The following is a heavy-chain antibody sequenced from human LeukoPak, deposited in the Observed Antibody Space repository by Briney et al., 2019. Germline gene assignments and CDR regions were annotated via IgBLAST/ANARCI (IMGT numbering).Heavy chain of an antibody. CDR3: ARDPHDFWSGYYSYYYMDV. CDR1: GFSFGSYA. CDR2: ISASGSST. V-gene: IGHV3-23*01. J-gene: IGHJ6*03. Sequence: EPGGSLRLSCAASGFSFGSYAMSWVRLAPGKGLEWVSSISASGSSTFYADSAKGRFTIFRDNSKNTLYLQMNSLRAEDTAVYYCARDPHDFWSGYYSYYYMDVWGKGTTVTVSS. D-gene: IGHD3-3*01.